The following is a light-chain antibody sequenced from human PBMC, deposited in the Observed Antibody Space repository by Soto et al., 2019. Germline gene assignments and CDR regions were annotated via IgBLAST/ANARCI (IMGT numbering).Light chain of an antibody. V-gene: IGKV3-11*01. J-gene: IGKJ1*01. CDR2: DAS. Sequence: EIVMTQSPASQSLSPGERAPLSCRASQSVSGYLAWYPQKPGKAPNLPIFDASHRATGIPALFSGSGAGTEFTRTISTLEHEDVAVAECQQRSNWTITFGQGTKVDIK. CDR3: QQRSNWTIT. CDR1: QSVSGY.